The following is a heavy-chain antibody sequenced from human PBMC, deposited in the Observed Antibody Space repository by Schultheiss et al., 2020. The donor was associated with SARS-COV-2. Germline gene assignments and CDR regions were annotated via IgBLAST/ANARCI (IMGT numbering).Heavy chain of an antibody. D-gene: IGHD3-16*01. CDR3: AKANPGAGSYVYFYYMDV. V-gene: IGHV3-30*01. CDR1: GFTFSSYA. Sequence: GESLKISCAASGFTFSSYAMHRVRQAPGKGLEWVAVISYDGSNKYYADSVKGRFTISRDNSKNTLYLQMNSLRAEDTAVYYCAKANPGAGSYVYFYYMDVWGEGTTVTVAS. J-gene: IGHJ6*03. CDR2: ISYDGSNK.